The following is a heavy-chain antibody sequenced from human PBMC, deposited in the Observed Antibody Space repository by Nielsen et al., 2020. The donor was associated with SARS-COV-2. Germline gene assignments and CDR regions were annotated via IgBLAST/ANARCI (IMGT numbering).Heavy chain of an antibody. CDR1: GFTFSSYA. D-gene: IGHD3-3*01. V-gene: IGHV3-30-3*02. CDR2: ISYDGSNK. CDR3: AKWSSDYDFWSGYRSHGY. J-gene: IGHJ4*02. Sequence: GESLKISCAASGFTFSSYAMHWVRQAPGKGLEWVAVISYDGSNKYYADSVKGRFTISRDNSKNTLYLQMNSLRAEDTAVYYCAKWSSDYDFWSGYRSHGYWGQGTLVTVSS.